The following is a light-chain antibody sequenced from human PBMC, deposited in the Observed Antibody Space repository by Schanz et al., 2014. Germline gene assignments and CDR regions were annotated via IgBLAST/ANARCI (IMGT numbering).Light chain of an antibody. CDR1: HDINNF. V-gene: IGKV1-33*01. Sequence: DILMTQSPSSLSASVGDRVTITCRASHDINNFLNWYQQKPGKAPRLLIYDTSNLEAGVPSRFSGSGSVTEFTFSINNLQPEDFATYYCQQYYDLPPLAFGGGTKVEIK. CDR2: DTS. J-gene: IGKJ4*01. CDR3: QQYYDLPPLA.